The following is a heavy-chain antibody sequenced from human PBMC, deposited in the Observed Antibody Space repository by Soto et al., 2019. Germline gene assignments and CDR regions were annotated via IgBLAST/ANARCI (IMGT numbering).Heavy chain of an antibody. CDR2: IYHSGRT. J-gene: IGHJ4*02. Sequence: QVQLQESGPGLVRPSGTLSLTCAVSGGSISSDNWWSWVRQPPGKGLEWIGEIYHSGRTNYKPSLKSRVTMSVVPSKTLSSLTLISVTAADTAFYYCARDQGSHPGEWGQGTLVSVSS. V-gene: IGHV4-4*02. CDR1: GGSISSDNW. CDR3: ARDQGSHPGE. D-gene: IGHD6-13*01.